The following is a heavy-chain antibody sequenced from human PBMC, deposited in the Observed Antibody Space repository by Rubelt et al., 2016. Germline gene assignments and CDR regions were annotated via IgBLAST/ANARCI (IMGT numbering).Heavy chain of an antibody. D-gene: IGHD3-22*01. J-gene: IGHJ4*02. CDR1: GYTFTSYG. CDR3: ARDFYRMISGDWDY. Sequence: QVQLVQSGAEVKKPGASVKVSCKASGYTFTSYGISWVRQAPGQGLEWMGWISAYNGNTNYARKVQGRGTMTTDTSTSTAYMELRSLRSDDTAVYYCARDFYRMISGDWDYWGQGTLVTVSS. CDR2: ISAYNGNT. V-gene: IGHV1-18*01.